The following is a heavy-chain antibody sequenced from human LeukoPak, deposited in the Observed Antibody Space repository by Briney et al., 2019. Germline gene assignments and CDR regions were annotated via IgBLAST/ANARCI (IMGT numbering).Heavy chain of an antibody. J-gene: IGHJ4*02. Sequence: GGSLRPSCAASGFTFSSYSMNWVRQAPGKGLEWVSSISSSSSYIYYADSVKGRFTISRDNAKNSLYLQMNSLRAEDTAVYYCAREKTGDPCFDYWGQGTLVTVSS. CDR3: AREKTGDPCFDY. CDR2: ISSSSSYI. V-gene: IGHV3-21*01. D-gene: IGHD7-27*01. CDR1: GFTFSSYS.